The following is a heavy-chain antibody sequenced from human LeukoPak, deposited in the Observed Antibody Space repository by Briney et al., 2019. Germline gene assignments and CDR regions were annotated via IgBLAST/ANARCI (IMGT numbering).Heavy chain of an antibody. V-gene: IGHV3-33*06. CDR2: IWYDGSNK. J-gene: IGHJ5*02. CDR3: AKESSWGTVVTPGGPSA. CDR1: GFTFSSYG. D-gene: IGHD4-23*01. Sequence: GGSLRLSCAASGFTFSSYGMHWVRQAPGKGLEWVAVIWYDGSNKYYADSVKGRFTISRDNSKNTLYLQMNSLRAEDTAVYYCAKESSWGTVVTPGGPSAWGQGTLVTVSS.